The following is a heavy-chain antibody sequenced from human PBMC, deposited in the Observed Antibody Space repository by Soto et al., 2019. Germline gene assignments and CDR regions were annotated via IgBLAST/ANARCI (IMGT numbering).Heavy chain of an antibody. CDR3: VIELKAGGHFGMDV. V-gene: IGHV1-69*06. Sequence: QVQLVQSGAEVKEPGSSVKVACQASGGAFSTYAISWVRQAPGQGLEWMGGVIPLFGTSNYLPKFQGRVSIAADRSTETVYMELSRLRFDDTAVYFCVIELKAGGHFGMDVWGQGTTVTVSS. CDR2: VIPLFGTS. D-gene: IGHD3-16*01. J-gene: IGHJ6*02. CDR1: GGAFSTYA.